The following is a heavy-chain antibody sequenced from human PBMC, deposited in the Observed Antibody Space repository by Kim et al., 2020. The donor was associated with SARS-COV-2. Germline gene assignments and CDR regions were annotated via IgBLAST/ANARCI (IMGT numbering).Heavy chain of an antibody. J-gene: IGHJ4*02. CDR3: AKDSPNYSSSWLGTRFDY. D-gene: IGHD6-13*01. CDR1: GFTFSSYG. CDR2: ISYDGSNK. V-gene: IGHV3-30*18. Sequence: GGSLRLSCAASGFTFSSYGMHWVRQAPGKGLEWVAVISYDGSNKYYADSVKGRFTISRDNSKNTLYLQMNSLIAEDTAVYYCAKDSPNYSSSWLGTRFDYWGQGTLVTVSS.